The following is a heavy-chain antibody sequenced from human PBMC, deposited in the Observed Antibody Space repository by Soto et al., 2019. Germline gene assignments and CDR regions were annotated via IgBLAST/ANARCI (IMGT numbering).Heavy chain of an antibody. CDR3: APPPFGSGRPSLA. J-gene: IGHJ5*02. Sequence: EVQLVESGGDLVQPGGSLRLSCTAPGFTVSTNYMSWVRQAPGKGPECVSVIYDTDNTYYADSVKGRFIISRDNSKNTLYLQMNSLRAEETAVYYCAPPPFGSGRPSLAWGQGTLVTVSS. V-gene: IGHV3-66*01. CDR2: IYDTDNT. CDR1: GFTVSTNY. D-gene: IGHD3-10*01.